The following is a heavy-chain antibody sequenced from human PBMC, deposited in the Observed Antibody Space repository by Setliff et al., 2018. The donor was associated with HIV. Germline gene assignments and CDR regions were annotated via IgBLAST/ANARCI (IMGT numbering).Heavy chain of an antibody. CDR2: MSPNTGDT. CDR1: GSTFSTYD. V-gene: IGHV1-8*01. Sequence: GASVKVSCKASGSTFSTYDINWVRQAPGQGLDWMGWMSPNTGDTGFAQRFQDRFIMTSDTATNTAFLELKSLTSDDTAVYYCVSRQLGGVDFWGQGTLVTVSS. CDR3: VSRQLGGVDF. D-gene: IGHD2-8*02. J-gene: IGHJ4*02.